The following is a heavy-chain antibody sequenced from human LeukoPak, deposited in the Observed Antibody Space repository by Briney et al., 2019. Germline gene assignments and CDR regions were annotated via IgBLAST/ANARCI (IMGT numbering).Heavy chain of an antibody. D-gene: IGHD3-22*01. V-gene: IGHV1-46*01. CDR1: GYTFTSYY. CDR3: ARLSPSGFFDY. Sequence: EASVTVSCTASGYTFTSYYMHWVRQAPGQGLEWMGIINPSGGSTSYAQKFQGRVTMTRDTSTSTVYMELSSLRSEDTAVYYCARLSPSGFFDYWGQGTLVTVSS. CDR2: INPSGGST. J-gene: IGHJ4*02.